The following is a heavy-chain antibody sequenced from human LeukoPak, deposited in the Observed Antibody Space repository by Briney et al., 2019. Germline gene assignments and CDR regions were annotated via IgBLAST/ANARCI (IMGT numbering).Heavy chain of an antibody. J-gene: IGHJ4*02. CDR1: GVSISRFY. V-gene: IGHV4-4*09. CDR3: VQTTGWPGFDY. Sequence: SETLSLTCTTSGVSISRFYWSGVRQPPGKALEWIGNIYSGVPTYFNPSLKSRVIISVDTSKNQFSLNLTSVTAADTAMYYCVQTTGWPGFDYWGQGILVTVSS. CDR2: IYSGVPT. D-gene: IGHD1-1*01.